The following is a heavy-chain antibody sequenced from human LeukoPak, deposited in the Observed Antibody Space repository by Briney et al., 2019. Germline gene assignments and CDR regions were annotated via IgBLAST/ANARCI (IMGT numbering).Heavy chain of an antibody. CDR2: INHSGST. V-gene: IGHV4-34*01. J-gene: IGHJ6*02. CDR1: GVSFCGYY. CDR3: ARGRYGMDV. Sequence: PSETLSFTCAVYGVSFCGYYWSWLRHPPGKGLEWIGEINHSGSTNYNPSLKSRVTISVDTSKNQFSLKLSSVTAADTAVYYCARGRYGMDVWGQGTTVTVSS.